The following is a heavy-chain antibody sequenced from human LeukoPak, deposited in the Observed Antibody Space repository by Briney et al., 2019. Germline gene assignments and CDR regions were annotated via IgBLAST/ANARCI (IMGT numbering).Heavy chain of an antibody. CDR2: IYYSGIT. CDR3: ATRGGSSWFNY. J-gene: IGHJ4*02. CDR1: GGSITNDGWN. Sequence: SETLSLTCTVSGGSITNDGWNWSWIRRSPGKGLEWIGYIYYSGITYYNPSLKRRVSISIEPYNNQFSLKLSSGTAADTAVYYCATRGGSSWFNYWGQGTLVTVSS. V-gene: IGHV4-31*03. D-gene: IGHD6-13*01.